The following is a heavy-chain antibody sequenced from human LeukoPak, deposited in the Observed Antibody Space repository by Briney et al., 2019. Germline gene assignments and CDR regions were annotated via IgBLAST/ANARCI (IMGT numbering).Heavy chain of an antibody. CDR3: TKDPNGDYIGAFDP. D-gene: IGHD4-17*01. CDR2: IEGNGGGA. V-gene: IGHV3-23*01. CDR1: GLTFSNYA. Sequence: PGGSLRLSCAAPGLTFSNYAMTWVRQAPGRGLEWVSSIEGNGGGAVYTDSVKGRFTTSRDNSKNTLYLQMTNLRAEDTALYYCTKDPNGDYIGAFDPWGQRTLVTVSS. J-gene: IGHJ5*02.